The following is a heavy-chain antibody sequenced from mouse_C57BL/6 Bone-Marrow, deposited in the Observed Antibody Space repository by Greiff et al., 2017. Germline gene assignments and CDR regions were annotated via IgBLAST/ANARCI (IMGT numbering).Heavy chain of an antibody. CDR3: TTGGYGSSSFDY. V-gene: IGHV14-4*01. CDR2: IDPENGDT. D-gene: IGHD1-1*01. Sequence: VQLQQSGAELVRPGASVKLSCTASGFNIKDDYMHWVKQRPEQGLEWIGWIDPENGDTEYASKFQGKATITADTSSNTAYLQLSSLTSEDTAVYYCTTGGYGSSSFDYWGQGTTLTVSS. J-gene: IGHJ2*01. CDR1: GFNIKDDY.